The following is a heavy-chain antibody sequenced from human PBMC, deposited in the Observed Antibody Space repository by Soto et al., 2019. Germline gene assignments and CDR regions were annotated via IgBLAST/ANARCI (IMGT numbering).Heavy chain of an antibody. CDR1: GYTFTSYG. J-gene: IGHJ4*02. CDR2: ISAYNGNT. D-gene: IGHD3-3*01. V-gene: IGHV1-18*01. Sequence: QVQLVQSGAEVKKPGASVKVSCKSSGYTFTSYGISWVRQAPGQWLEWMGWISAYNGNTNYAQKLQGRVTMTTDTSTSTAYMELRSLRSDDTAVYYCATSLSGNHPHAPYFDYWGQGTLVTVSS. CDR3: ATSLSGNHPHAPYFDY.